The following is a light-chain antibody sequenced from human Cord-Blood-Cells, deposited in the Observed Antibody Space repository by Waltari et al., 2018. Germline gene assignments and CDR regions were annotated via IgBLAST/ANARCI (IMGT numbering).Light chain of an antibody. J-gene: IGKJ4*01. Sequence: EIVMTQSPATLSVSPGERATLSSSASQGVSSNLAWYQQQPGQAPRLLIYGASTRATGIPARFIGSGSGTEFTLTISSLQSEDFAVYYCQQYNNWPLTFGGGTKVEIK. CDR2: GAS. CDR1: QGVSSN. V-gene: IGKV3-15*01. CDR3: QQYNNWPLT.